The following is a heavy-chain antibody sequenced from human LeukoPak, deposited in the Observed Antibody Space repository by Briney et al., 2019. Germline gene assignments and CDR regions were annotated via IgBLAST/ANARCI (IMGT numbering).Heavy chain of an antibody. CDR1: GFRFSSYA. CDR3: ARLGPDYYDSSGYYYTDYYYMDV. D-gene: IGHD3-22*01. Sequence: GGSLRLSCAASGFRFSSYAMSWVRQAPGEGLEWVSSISSSSSYIYYADSVKGRFTISRDNAKNSLYLQMNSLRAEDTAVYYCARLGPDYYDSSGYYYTDYYYMDVWGKGTTVTVSS. CDR2: ISSSSSYI. V-gene: IGHV3-21*01. J-gene: IGHJ6*03.